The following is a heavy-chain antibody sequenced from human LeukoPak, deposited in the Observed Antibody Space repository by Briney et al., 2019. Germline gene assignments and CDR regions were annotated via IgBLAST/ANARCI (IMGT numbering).Heavy chain of an antibody. V-gene: IGHV1-69*06. D-gene: IGHD3-10*01. J-gene: IGHJ6*04. CDR3: ASRVAGAPNYYGMDV. CDR2: IIPIFGTA. Sequence: SVTVSCKASGGTFNSYAISWVRQAPGQGREWMGGIIPIFGTANYVQKFQGRVTITADKSTSTAYMELSSLRSEETAVYYCASRVAGAPNYYGMDVWGKGTTVTVSS. CDR1: GGTFNSYA.